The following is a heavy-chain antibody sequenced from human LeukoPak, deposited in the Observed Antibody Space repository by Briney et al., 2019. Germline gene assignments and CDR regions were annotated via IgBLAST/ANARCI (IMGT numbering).Heavy chain of an antibody. V-gene: IGHV4-61*09. J-gene: IGHJ4*02. Sequence: SQTLSLTCTVSGGSISSGPYYRSWLRKPAGKGLEWNGHNSTSGSTHYNPALKSRVTISVDTSKHHISRKLNSVTAADTAVYYCAGVSYYYDSSAYVFDYWGEGTLVTVSS. CDR2: NSTSGST. CDR1: GGSISSGPYY. CDR3: AGVSYYYDSSAYVFDY. D-gene: IGHD3-22*01.